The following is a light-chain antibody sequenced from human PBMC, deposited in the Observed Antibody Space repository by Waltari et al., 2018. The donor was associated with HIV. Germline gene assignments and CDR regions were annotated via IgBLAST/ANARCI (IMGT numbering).Light chain of an antibody. CDR1: QSVGTY. CDR2: DAS. CDR3: QQLRNWLT. Sequence: EIVLTQSPATLSLSPGERATLSGRASQSVGTYLAWYQQKPGQAPRLLSYDASKRATGIPARFSGSGSETDFTLTISSLEPEDFAVYYCQQLRNWLTFGGGTKVEIK. V-gene: IGKV3-11*01. J-gene: IGKJ4*01.